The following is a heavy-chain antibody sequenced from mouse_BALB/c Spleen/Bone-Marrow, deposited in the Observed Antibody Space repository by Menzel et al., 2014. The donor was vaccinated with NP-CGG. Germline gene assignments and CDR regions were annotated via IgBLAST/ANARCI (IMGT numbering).Heavy chain of an antibody. CDR3: ARVYYYGPRRDWFAY. CDR1: GFTFSSYG. J-gene: IGHJ3*01. D-gene: IGHD1-1*01. CDR2: INSNGGST. V-gene: IGHV5-6-3*01. Sequence: EVHLVESGGGLVQPGRSLKLSCAASGFTFSSYGMSWVRRAPDKRLELVATINSNGGSTYYPDSLKGRFTISRDNAKNTLYLQMSSLKSEDTAMYYCARVYYYGPRRDWFAYWGQGTLVTVSA.